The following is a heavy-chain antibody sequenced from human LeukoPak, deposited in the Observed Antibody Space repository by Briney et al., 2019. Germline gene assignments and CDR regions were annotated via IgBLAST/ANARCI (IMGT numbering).Heavy chain of an antibody. J-gene: IGHJ6*03. Sequence: SETLSLTCTVSGGSIRSYYWTWIRQPPGKGLEWIGYIYYSGSTNYKPSLKSRVTISVDTSKNQFSLKLSSVTAADTAVYYCARSSEGRYYYDSSGFSYYYYYMDVWGKGTTVTISS. CDR1: GGSIRSYY. V-gene: IGHV4-59*01. CDR2: IYYSGST. D-gene: IGHD3-22*01. CDR3: ARSSEGRYYYDSSGFSYYYYYMDV.